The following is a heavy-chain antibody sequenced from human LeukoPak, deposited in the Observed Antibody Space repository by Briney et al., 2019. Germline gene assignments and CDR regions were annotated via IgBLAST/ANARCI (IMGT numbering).Heavy chain of an antibody. D-gene: IGHD1-14*01. V-gene: IGHV4-59*01. Sequence: PSETLSLTCTVSGGSISSYYWSWIRQPPGKGLEWIGYIYHNGKTKYNPSLTSRVSISIDTSKNQIPLRLTSVTAADTAVYYCARELPRSTTFLDYWGQGTLVTVSS. CDR3: ARELPRSTTFLDY. CDR1: GGSISSYY. CDR2: IYHNGKT. J-gene: IGHJ4*02.